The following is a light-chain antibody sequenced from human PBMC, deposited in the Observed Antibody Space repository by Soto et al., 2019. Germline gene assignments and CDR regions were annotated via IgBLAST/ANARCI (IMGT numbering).Light chain of an antibody. Sequence: IVLTQSPGTLSLSPGERATLFCRASQSLSSTYLAWYQQRPGQAPRLLIFGASNRATGIPDRFRGSGSGTDFTLTISRLEPGDFAVYYCQRYGSSSLSVGGGTKVDIK. J-gene: IGKJ4*01. V-gene: IGKV3-20*01. CDR1: QSLSSTY. CDR3: QRYGSSSLS. CDR2: GAS.